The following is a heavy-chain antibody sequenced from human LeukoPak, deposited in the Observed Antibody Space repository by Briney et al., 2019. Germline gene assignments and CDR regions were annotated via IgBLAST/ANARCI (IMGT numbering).Heavy chain of an antibody. Sequence: GRSLRLSCAASGFTFSSYAMHWVRQAPGKGLEWVAVISYDGSNKYYADSVKGRFTISRDNSKNTLYLQMNSLRAEDTAVYYCARVPYSSSSRDAFDIWGQGTMVTVSS. V-gene: IGHV3-30-3*01. CDR1: GFTFSSYA. CDR3: ARVPYSSSSRDAFDI. CDR2: ISYDGSNK. J-gene: IGHJ3*02. D-gene: IGHD6-6*01.